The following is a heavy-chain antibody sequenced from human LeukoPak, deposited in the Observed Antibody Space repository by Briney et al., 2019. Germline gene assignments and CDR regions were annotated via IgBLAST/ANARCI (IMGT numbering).Heavy chain of an antibody. CDR3: ARPVYYGSGSYYRWDAFDI. CDR2: IYPGDSDT. J-gene: IGHJ3*02. D-gene: IGHD3-10*01. Sequence: GESLKISCKGSGYRFTSYWIGWVRQMPGKGLEWMGIIYPGDSDTRYSPSFQGQVTISADKSISTAYLQWSSLKASDTAMYYCARPVYYGSGSYYRWDAFDIWGQGTMVTVSS. V-gene: IGHV5-51*01. CDR1: GYRFTSYW.